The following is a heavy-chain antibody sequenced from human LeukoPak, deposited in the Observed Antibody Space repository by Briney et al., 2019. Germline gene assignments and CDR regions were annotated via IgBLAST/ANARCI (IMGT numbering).Heavy chain of an antibody. Sequence: PSETLSLTCTVAGRSISTFYWNWIRQSPGKGLEWIDYISVGGANNYNPSLKSRVSISVATPQDQSSWSLGAVAAANPARISWARGFPLYSGTYSDTFDIWGRGTMVTVSS. J-gene: IGHJ3*02. V-gene: IGHV4-4*08. CDR2: ISVGGAN. D-gene: IGHD1-26*01. CDR3: ARGFPLYSGTYSDTFDI. CDR1: GRSISTFY.